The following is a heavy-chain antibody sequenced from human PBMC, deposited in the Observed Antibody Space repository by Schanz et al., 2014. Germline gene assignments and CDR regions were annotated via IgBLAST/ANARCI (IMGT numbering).Heavy chain of an antibody. CDR2: ISVYHGHT. CDR3: ARDGEAAAGCDY. Sequence: QVQLVQSGSEVKKPGDSVKVSCETSGYSFTKYGINWVRQAPGQGLEWMGWISVYHGHTNYAEKVHGRVTMTTDTSTSTAYMELSSLRSEDTAVYYCARDGEAAAGCDYWGQGTLVTVSS. D-gene: IGHD6-13*01. V-gene: IGHV1-18*01. J-gene: IGHJ4*02. CDR1: GYSFTKYG.